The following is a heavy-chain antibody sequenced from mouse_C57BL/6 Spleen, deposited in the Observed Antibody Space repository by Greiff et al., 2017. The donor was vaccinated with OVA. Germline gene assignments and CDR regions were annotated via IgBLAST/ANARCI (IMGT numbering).Heavy chain of an antibody. CDR3: AKTGGLRPDAMDY. CDR1: GFSLTSYG. D-gene: IGHD2-4*01. J-gene: IGHJ4*01. CDR2: IWRGGST. Sequence: VQLQQSGPGLVQPSQSLSITCTVSGFSLTSYGVHWVRQSPGQGLEWLGVIWRGGSTDYNAAFMSRLSITKDNSKSQVFFKMNSLQADDTAIYYCAKTGGLRPDAMDYWGQGTSVTVSS. V-gene: IGHV2-5*01.